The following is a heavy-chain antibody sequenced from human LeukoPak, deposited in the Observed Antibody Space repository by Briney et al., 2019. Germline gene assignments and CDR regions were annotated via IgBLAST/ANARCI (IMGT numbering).Heavy chain of an antibody. CDR2: ISGSGGST. Sequence: TGGSLRLSCADSGFTFSSYAMSWVRQAPGKGLEWVSAISGSGGSTYYADSVKVRFTISRDNSKNTLYLQMNSLRAEDTAVYYRAKSKGLCLGELSLGGWGQGTLVTVSS. V-gene: IGHV3-23*01. CDR1: GFTFSSYA. CDR3: AKSKGLCLGELSLGG. D-gene: IGHD3-16*02. J-gene: IGHJ4*02.